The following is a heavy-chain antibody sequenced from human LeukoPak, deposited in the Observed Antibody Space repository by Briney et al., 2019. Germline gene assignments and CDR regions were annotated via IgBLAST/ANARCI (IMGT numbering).Heavy chain of an antibody. D-gene: IGHD4-23*01. Sequence: SETLSLTCTVSGGSISSSSYYWGWIRQPPGKGLEWIVSIYYSGSTYYNPSLKSRVTISVDTSKNQFSLKLSSVTAADTAVYYCARLLRTITVVPPLYYFDYWGQGTLVTVSS. V-gene: IGHV4-39*01. CDR1: GGSISSSSYY. CDR3: ARLLRTITVVPPLYYFDY. CDR2: IYYSGST. J-gene: IGHJ4*02.